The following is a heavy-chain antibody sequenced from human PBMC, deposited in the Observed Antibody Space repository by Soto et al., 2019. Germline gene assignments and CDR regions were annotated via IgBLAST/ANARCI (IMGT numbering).Heavy chain of an antibody. Sequence: QVQLVQSGAEVKKPGASVKVSCKASGYTFTGYYIHWVRQAPGQGLEWMGWINPNSGGTKYAQKFQGRVTMTRAKSISTAYMELRRLRSDHTALYYCARATAAAAFYYGMDAWGQGTTVTVSS. CDR3: ARATAAAAFYYGMDA. V-gene: IGHV1-2*02. D-gene: IGHD6-13*01. J-gene: IGHJ6*02. CDR2: INPNSGGT. CDR1: GYTFTGYY.